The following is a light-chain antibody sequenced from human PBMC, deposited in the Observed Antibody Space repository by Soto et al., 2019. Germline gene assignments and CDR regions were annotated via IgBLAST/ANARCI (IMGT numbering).Light chain of an antibody. CDR3: QQYYHWPRT. Sequence: EIVMTQSPATLSVSPGERATLSCRASQSVGGNLAWYQQKPGQAPRLLIYHAIARATGIPTRFSGSGSGTEFTLTITSLQSEDFGIYYCQQYYHWPRTFGQGTKVDI. V-gene: IGKV3-15*01. CDR2: HAI. J-gene: IGKJ1*01. CDR1: QSVGGN.